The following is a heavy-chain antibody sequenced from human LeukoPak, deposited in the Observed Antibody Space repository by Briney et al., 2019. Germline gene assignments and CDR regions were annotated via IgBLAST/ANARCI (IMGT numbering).Heavy chain of an antibody. Sequence: SETLSLTCTVSGGSISSSSYSWAWIRQSPGKGLEWIANIYYGGSSYYNPSLKRRVTISVDTSKNQFSLKVYSVTAADTAVYYCARKTTADNYFDYWGQGTLVTVSS. CDR2: IYYGGSS. V-gene: IGHV4-39*01. J-gene: IGHJ4*02. CDR3: ARKTTADNYFDY. D-gene: IGHD4-17*01. CDR1: GGSISSSSYS.